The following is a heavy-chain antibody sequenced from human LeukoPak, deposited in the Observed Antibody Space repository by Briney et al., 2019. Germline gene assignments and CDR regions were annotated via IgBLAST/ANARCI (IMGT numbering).Heavy chain of an antibody. Sequence: SETLSLTCNVSGGSIRGYYWSWIRQPPGKGLEWIGYIYSSGSANYNPSLKSRVTMSVDTSKNQFSLKVSSVTAADTAVYYCASSYYYDSSGYSRDAFDIWGQGTMVTVSS. V-gene: IGHV4-59*01. D-gene: IGHD3-22*01. CDR3: ASSYYYDSSGYSRDAFDI. CDR2: IYSSGSA. CDR1: GGSIRGYY. J-gene: IGHJ3*02.